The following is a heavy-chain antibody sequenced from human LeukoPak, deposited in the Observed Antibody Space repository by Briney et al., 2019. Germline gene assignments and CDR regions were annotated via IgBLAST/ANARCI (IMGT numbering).Heavy chain of an antibody. V-gene: IGHV1-2*02. J-gene: IGHJ5*02. Sequence: ASVKVSCKASGYTFTGYFMHWVRQAPGQGLEWMGWINVNSGATKYAQKFQGRVTMTRDTSVSTAYMDLSSLRSDDTAVYYRAADNTGNPPYDPWGRGTLVTVSS. CDR1: GYTFTGYF. CDR3: AADNTGNPPYDP. CDR2: INVNSGAT. D-gene: IGHD2-8*02.